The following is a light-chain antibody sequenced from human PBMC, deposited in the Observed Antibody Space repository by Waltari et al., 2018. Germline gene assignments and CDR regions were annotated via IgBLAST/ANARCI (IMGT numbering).Light chain of an antibody. CDR3: QHHVRLPAT. J-gene: IGKJ1*01. V-gene: IGKV3-20*01. CDR1: QSVNTY. Sequence: IVLTQSPGTLSLSPGERATLSCRASQSVNTYLSWYQQKPGQAPRLLNYGAYTRAAGIPDRFSGRWFGTDYSLTISRLEAEDFAVYYCQHHVRLPATFGQGTKVEIK. CDR2: GAY.